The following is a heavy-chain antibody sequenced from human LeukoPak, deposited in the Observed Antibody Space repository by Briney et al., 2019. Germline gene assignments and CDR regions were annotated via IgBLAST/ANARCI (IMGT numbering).Heavy chain of an antibody. CDR1: GYTFTGNY. J-gene: IGHJ4*02. V-gene: IGHV1-2*02. Sequence: PWASVKVSCKASGYTFTGNYIHWVRQAPGQGLEWMGWINPNSGGTKYAQKFQGRVTMTRDTSITTAYMELSRLRSDDMAVYYCARRAVEYNWNDFDFWGQGTLVTVSS. D-gene: IGHD1-1*01. CDR3: ARRAVEYNWNDFDF. CDR2: INPNSGGT.